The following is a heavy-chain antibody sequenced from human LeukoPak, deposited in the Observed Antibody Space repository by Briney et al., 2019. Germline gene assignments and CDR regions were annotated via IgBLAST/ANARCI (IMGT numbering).Heavy chain of an antibody. D-gene: IGHD1-26*01. J-gene: IGHJ4*02. CDR3: ARMYSGTSYYFDY. Sequence: PSETLSLTCSVSGVSISTYYWIWIRQPPAKGPEWMGFFSYSGSTKYNPSLKSRVTMSVDTSKNQFSLKLNSVTAADTAVYYCARMYSGTSYYFDYWGQGTLVTVSS. V-gene: IGHV4-59*01. CDR1: GVSISTYY. CDR2: FSYSGST.